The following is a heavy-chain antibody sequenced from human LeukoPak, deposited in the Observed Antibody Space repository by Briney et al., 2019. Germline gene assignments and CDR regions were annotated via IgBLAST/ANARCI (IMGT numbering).Heavy chain of an antibody. Sequence: GGSLRLPCAASGFTFSSYGMHWVRQAPGKGLEWAALISYDGSNKYYADSVKGRFTISRDNSKNTLNLQMNSLRAEDTAVYYCARGGYCTSTSCYLVHYYGMDVWGQGTTVTVSS. V-gene: IGHV3-30*19. CDR3: ARGGYCTSTSCYLVHYYGMDV. J-gene: IGHJ6*02. D-gene: IGHD2-2*01. CDR2: ISYDGSNK. CDR1: GFTFSSYG.